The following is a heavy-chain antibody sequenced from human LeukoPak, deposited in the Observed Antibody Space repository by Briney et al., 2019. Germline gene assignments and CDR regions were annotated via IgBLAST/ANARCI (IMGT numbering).Heavy chain of an antibody. CDR3: ARSGRGGAFDI. D-gene: IGHD1-26*01. J-gene: IGHJ3*02. Sequence: GGSLRLSCAGSGFTLSSYWMHWVRQGPGKGLVWVSRIYSEGSRTTYADSVRGQFTISGDNAKNTLYPQMNSLRADDTAVYYCARSGRGGAFDIWGQGTMVTVSS. CDR1: GFTLSSYW. V-gene: IGHV3-74*01. CDR2: IYSEGSRT.